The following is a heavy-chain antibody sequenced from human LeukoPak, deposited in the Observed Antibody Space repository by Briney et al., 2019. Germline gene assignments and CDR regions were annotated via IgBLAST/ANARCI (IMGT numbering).Heavy chain of an antibody. CDR2: ISAYNGNT. J-gene: IGHJ4*02. V-gene: IGHV1-18*01. D-gene: IGHD4-17*01. CDR3: ARQESYGDYPGAY. Sequence: ASVKVSCKASGYTFTSYDINRVRQATGQGLEWMGWISAYNGNTNYAQKLQGRVTMTTDTSTSTAYMELRSLRSDDTAVYYCARQESYGDYPGAYWGQGTLVTVSS. CDR1: GYTFTSYD.